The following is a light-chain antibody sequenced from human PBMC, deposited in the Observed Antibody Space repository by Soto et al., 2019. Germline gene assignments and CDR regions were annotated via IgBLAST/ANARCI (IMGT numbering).Light chain of an antibody. CDR3: QQYNNWPRT. Sequence: EIVLTQSPATLSLFPGERATLSCRPSQSIGRSLAWYQQKPGQAPRLVIYDIFTRATGVPTRISGSGSGTEFTLPISSRQSEDFAVYYRQQYNNWPRTFGQGTKVDIK. CDR2: DIF. CDR1: QSIGRS. V-gene: IGKV3D-15*01. J-gene: IGKJ1*01.